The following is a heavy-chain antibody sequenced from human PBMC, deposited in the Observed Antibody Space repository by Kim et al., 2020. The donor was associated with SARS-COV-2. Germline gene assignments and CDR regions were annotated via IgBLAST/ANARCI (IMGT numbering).Heavy chain of an antibody. V-gene: IGHV4-39*01. CDR1: GGSISSSSYY. D-gene: IGHD4-17*01. CDR3: ARRQGYGDYDLFDY. J-gene: IGHJ4*02. CDR2: IYYSGST. Sequence: SQTLSLTCTVSGGSISSSSYYWGWIRQPPGKGLEWIGSIYYSGSTYYNPSLKSRVTISVDTSKNQFSLKLSSVTAADTAVYYCARRQGYGDYDLFDYWGQGTLVTVSS.